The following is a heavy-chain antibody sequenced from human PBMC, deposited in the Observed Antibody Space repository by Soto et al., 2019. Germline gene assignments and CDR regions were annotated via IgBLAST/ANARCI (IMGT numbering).Heavy chain of an antibody. CDR2: IWYDGSNK. J-gene: IGHJ4*02. CDR3: ARDPLDGYNYYFDY. CDR1: GFTFSSYV. D-gene: IGHD5-12*01. V-gene: IGHV3-33*01. Sequence: GGSLRLSCAASGFTFSSYVMHWVRQSPGKGLEWVAVIWYDGSNKYYADSVKGQFTISRDNSKNTLYLQMNSLRAEDTAVYYCARDPLDGYNYYFDYWGQGTLVTVSS.